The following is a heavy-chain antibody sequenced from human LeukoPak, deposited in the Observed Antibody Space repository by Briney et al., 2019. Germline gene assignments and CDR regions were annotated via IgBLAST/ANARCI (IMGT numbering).Heavy chain of an antibody. J-gene: IGHJ4*02. CDR2: ITGSADDT. CDR3: AKASGASQPYYFDY. V-gene: IGHV3-23*01. Sequence: GGSLRLSCATSGFTFSNYVMSWVRQAPGEGLEWVSAITGSADDTYYADSVKGRFTISRDNSKNTLYLQMNSLRAEDTAVYYCAKASGASQPYYFDYWGQGTLVTVSS. CDR1: GFTFSNYV. D-gene: IGHD3-10*01.